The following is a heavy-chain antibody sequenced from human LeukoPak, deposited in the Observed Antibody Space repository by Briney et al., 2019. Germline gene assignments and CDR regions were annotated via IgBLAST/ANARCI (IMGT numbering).Heavy chain of an antibody. D-gene: IGHD6-13*01. Sequence: SVKVSCKASGGTFSSYAISWVRQAPGQGLEWMGGIIPIFGTANYAQKFQGRVTITADESTSTAYMELSSLRSDDTAVYYCARDPFSSRAFDYWGQGTLVTVSS. CDR1: GGTFSSYA. J-gene: IGHJ4*02. CDR2: IIPIFGTA. V-gene: IGHV1-69*13. CDR3: ARDPFSSRAFDY.